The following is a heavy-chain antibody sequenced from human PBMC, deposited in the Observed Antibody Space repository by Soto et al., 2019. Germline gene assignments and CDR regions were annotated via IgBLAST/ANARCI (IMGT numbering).Heavy chain of an antibody. Sequence: PGGSLRLSCAASGFSFSSYAMSWVRQAPGKGLEWVSSISGSGASTYYADSVKGRFTISRDNSKNTLYLQMNSLRAEDTAVYYCAKLWELLNLNWFDPWGQGTLVTVPS. CDR1: GFSFSSYA. J-gene: IGHJ5*02. V-gene: IGHV3-23*01. CDR3: AKLWELLNLNWFDP. CDR2: ISGSGAST. D-gene: IGHD1-26*01.